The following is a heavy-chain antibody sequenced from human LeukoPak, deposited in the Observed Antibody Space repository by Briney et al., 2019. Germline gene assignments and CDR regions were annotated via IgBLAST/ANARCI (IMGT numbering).Heavy chain of an antibody. CDR1: GFTVSSNY. J-gene: IGHJ4*02. CDR2: IYSGGST. CDR3: ARDLAPGYSSGLGPVD. Sequence: GGSLRLSCAASGFTVSSNYMSWVRQAPGKGLEWVSVIYSGGSTYYADSVEGRFTISRDNSKNTLYLQMNNLRAEDTAVYYCARDLAPGYSSGLGPVDWGQGTLVTVSS. D-gene: IGHD6-19*01. V-gene: IGHV3-53*01.